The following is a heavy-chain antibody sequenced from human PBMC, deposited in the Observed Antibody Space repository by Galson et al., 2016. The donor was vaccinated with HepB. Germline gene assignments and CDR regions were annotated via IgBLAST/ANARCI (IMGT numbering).Heavy chain of an antibody. D-gene: IGHD2-15*01. CDR2: VGYNGDT. V-gene: IGHV4-59*01. J-gene: IGHJ4*02. CDR1: GGSINNYY. Sequence: CTVAGGSINNYYWHWIRQPPGKALEWVGFVGYNGDTRYNPSLRGRITLPLDTPKNQFSLKLNSLTSADTAVYYCSREWSSFEFWGQGILVTVSS. CDR3: SREWSSFEF.